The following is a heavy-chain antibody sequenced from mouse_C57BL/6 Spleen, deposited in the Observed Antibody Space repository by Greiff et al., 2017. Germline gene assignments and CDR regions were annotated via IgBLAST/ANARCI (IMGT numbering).Heavy chain of an antibody. D-gene: IGHD3-1*01. Sequence: VKVVESGAELVKPGASVKISCKASGYAFSSYWMNWVKQRPGKGLEWIGQIYPGDGDTNYNGKFKGKATLTADKSSSTAYMQLSSLTSEDSAVYFCARSGSNYAMDYWGQGTSVTVSS. CDR1: GYAFSSYW. CDR2: IYPGDGDT. V-gene: IGHV1-80*01. CDR3: ARSGSNYAMDY. J-gene: IGHJ4*01.